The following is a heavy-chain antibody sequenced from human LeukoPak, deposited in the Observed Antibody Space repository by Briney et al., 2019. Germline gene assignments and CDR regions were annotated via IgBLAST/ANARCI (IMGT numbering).Heavy chain of an antibody. V-gene: IGHV3-23*01. CDR3: AKDLGSSSWYYFDY. D-gene: IGHD6-13*01. CDR2: MSGSGST. J-gene: IGHJ4*02. CDR1: GFTFRNAW. Sequence: PGGSLRLSCAASGFTFRNAWMSWVRQAPGKGLEWVSAMSGSGSTYYADSVKGRFTISRDNSKNTLYLQMNSLRAEDTAVYYCAKDLGSSSWYYFDYWGQGTLVTVSS.